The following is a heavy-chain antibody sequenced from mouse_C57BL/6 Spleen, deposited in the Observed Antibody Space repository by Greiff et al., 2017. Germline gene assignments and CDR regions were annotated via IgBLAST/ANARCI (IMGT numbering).Heavy chain of an antibody. J-gene: IGHJ1*03. D-gene: IGHD1-1*01. Sequence: EVMLVESGGGLVKPGGSLKLSCAASGFTFSDYGMHWVRQAPEKGLEWVAYISSGSSTIYYADTVKGRFTISRDNAKNTLFLQMTSLRSEDTAMYYCASYYYGSSLWYFEVWGTGTTVTVSS. V-gene: IGHV5-17*01. CDR3: ASYYYGSSLWYFEV. CDR2: ISSGSSTI. CDR1: GFTFSDYG.